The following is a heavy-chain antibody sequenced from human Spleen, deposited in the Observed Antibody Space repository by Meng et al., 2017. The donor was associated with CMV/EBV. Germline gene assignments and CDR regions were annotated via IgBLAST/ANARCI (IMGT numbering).Heavy chain of an antibody. V-gene: IGHV3-23*01. CDR2: ISGSGGST. D-gene: IGHD4-17*01. CDR3: ARGLGYGDYEMNYLDY. CDR1: GFTFSSYA. J-gene: IGHJ4*02. Sequence: GESLKISCAASGFTFSSYAMSWVRQAPGKGLEWVSAISGSGGSTYYADSVKGRFTISRDNSKNTLYLQMNSLRAEDTAVYYCARGLGYGDYEMNYLDYWGQGTMVTVSS.